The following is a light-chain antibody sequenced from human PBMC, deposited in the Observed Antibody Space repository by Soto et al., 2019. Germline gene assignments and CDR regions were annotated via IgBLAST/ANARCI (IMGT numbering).Light chain of an antibody. Sequence: QSALTQPASVSGSPGQSITISCTGTSSDVGSYNLVSWYQQHPGKAPKLMIYEVSKRPSGVSNRFSGSKSGNTASLTISGLQAVDEADYYCCSYAGSSTLVFGGGTKLTVL. CDR1: SSDVGSYNL. CDR2: EVS. V-gene: IGLV2-23*02. CDR3: CSYAGSSTLV. J-gene: IGLJ2*01.